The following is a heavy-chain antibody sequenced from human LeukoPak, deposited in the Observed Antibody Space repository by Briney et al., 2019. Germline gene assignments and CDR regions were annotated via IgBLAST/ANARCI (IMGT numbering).Heavy chain of an antibody. CDR3: ARGLRAAGLFLDY. V-gene: IGHV3-66*01. J-gene: IGHJ4*02. CDR2: IYGGGST. D-gene: IGHD5/OR15-5a*01. CDR1: GFTVSSNY. Sequence: GGSLRLSCAASGFTVSSNYMSWVRQAPGKGLEWVSVIYGGGSTYYADSVKGRFAISRDNSKNTLYLQMNSLRAEDTAVYYCARGLRAAGLFLDYWGQGTLVTVSS.